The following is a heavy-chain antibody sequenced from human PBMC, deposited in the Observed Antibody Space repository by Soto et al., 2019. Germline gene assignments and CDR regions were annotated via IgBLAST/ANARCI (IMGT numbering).Heavy chain of an antibody. CDR3: AKQPLKVPLRFDY. Sequence: EVQLLESGGGLVQPGGSLRLSCAASGFTFSTYAMAWVRQAPGQGLEWVSSISSSSGSTFYADSVKGRYTISRDNSENTLSLQRNSLRAEDTAVYYCAKQPLKVPLRFDYWGQGTLVTVSS. V-gene: IGHV3-23*01. CDR2: ISSSSGST. D-gene: IGHD6-25*01. CDR1: GFTFSTYA. J-gene: IGHJ4*02.